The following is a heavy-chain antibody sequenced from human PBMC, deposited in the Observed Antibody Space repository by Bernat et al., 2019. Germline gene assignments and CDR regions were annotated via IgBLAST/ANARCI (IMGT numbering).Heavy chain of an antibody. V-gene: IGHV4-39*07. CDR3: ARERYYYDSSGYYYGAFDI. J-gene: IGHJ3*02. Sequence: QMQLQESGPGLVKPSETLSLTCTVSGGSINSHDYYWGWIRQPPGKGLEWIGSVYPSGSTYYNPSLKSRVTVSVDTSKNQFSLKLSSVTAADTAVYYCARERYYYDSSGYYYGAFDIWGQGTMVTVSS. CDR1: GGSINSHDYY. D-gene: IGHD3-22*01. CDR2: VYPSGST.